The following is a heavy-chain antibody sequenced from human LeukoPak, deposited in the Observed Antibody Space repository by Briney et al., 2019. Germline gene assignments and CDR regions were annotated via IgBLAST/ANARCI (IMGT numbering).Heavy chain of an antibody. CDR3: ARSSWGSYYPLFDY. J-gene: IGHJ4*02. Sequence: GGSLRLSCAASGFXFSNYGIHWVRQAPGKGLEWVAVIWYDGTNKYYADSVKGRFTISRDNSKNTLYLQMNSLRAEDTAVYYCARSSWGSYYPLFDYWGQGTLVTVSS. V-gene: IGHV3-33*01. CDR1: GFXFSNYG. D-gene: IGHD3-10*01. CDR2: IWYDGTNK.